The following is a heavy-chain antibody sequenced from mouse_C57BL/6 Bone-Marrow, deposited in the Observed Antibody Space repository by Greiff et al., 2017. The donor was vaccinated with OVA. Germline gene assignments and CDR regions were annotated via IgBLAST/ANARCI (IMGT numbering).Heavy chain of an antibody. V-gene: IGHV1-5*01. CDR2: IYPGNSDT. Sequence: EVQLQESGTVLARPGASVKMSCKTSGYTFTSYWMHWVKQRPGQGLEWIGAIYPGNSDTSYNQKFKGKAKLTAVTSASTAYMELSSLTNEDSAVYYCTRSRPIYYYGSSYFYYAMDYWGQGTSVTVSS. CDR1: GYTFTSYW. J-gene: IGHJ4*01. CDR3: TRSRPIYYYGSSYFYYAMDY. D-gene: IGHD1-1*01.